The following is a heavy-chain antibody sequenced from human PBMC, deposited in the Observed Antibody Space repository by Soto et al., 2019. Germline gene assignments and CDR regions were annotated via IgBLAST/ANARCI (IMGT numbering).Heavy chain of an antibody. V-gene: IGHV1-8*01. CDR2: INPNSGTT. CDR1: GYTFTSYD. CDR3: ARGITIFGVVDP. D-gene: IGHD3-3*01. J-gene: IGHJ5*02. Sequence: QVQLVQSGAEVKKRGASVKVSCKASGYTFTSYDINWVRQATGQGLEWMGWINPNSGTTGYAQKFQGRVTMTRNTSISTAYMELSSLRSEDTAVYYSARGITIFGVVDPGGQGTLVTVSS.